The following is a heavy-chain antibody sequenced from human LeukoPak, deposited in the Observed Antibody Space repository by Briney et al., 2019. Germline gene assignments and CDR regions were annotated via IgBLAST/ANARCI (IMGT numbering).Heavy chain of an antibody. D-gene: IGHD3-10*01. CDR1: GFSFSTYW. CDR2: IWYDGSNK. Sequence: GGSLRLSCAASGFSFSTYWMTWVRQAPGKGLEWVAVIWYDGSNKYYADSVKGRFTISRDNSKNTLYLQMNSLRAEDTAVYYCARNGEDYYGSGRFYYFDYWGQGTLVTVSS. V-gene: IGHV3-33*08. J-gene: IGHJ4*02. CDR3: ARNGEDYYGSGRFYYFDY.